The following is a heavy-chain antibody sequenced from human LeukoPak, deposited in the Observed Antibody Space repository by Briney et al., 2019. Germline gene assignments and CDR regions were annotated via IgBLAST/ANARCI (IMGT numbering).Heavy chain of an antibody. CDR2: ISYDGSNK. Sequence: PGRSLRLSCAASGFTFSSYAMHWVRQAPGKGLEWVAVISYDGSNKYYADSVKGRFTISRDNSKNTLYLQMNSLRAEDTAVYYCARDNDFWSGYRGGQTYYYYYMDVWGKGTTVTVSS. J-gene: IGHJ6*03. V-gene: IGHV3-30-3*01. D-gene: IGHD3-3*01. CDR3: ARDNDFWSGYRGGQTYYYYYMDV. CDR1: GFTFSSYA.